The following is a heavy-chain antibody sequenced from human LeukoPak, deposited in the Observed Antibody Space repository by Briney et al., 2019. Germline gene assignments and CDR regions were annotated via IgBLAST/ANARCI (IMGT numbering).Heavy chain of an antibody. D-gene: IGHD3-9*01. CDR1: GYTFTSYD. J-gene: IGHJ6*02. CDR3: ARRYFDSLVYYYGMDV. CDR2: MNPNSGNT. V-gene: IGHV1-8*01. Sequence: ASVRVSCKASGYTFTSYDINWVRQATGKGREWMGWMNPNSGNTGYAQKFQGRVTMTRNTSISTAYMELSSLRSEDTAVYYCARRYFDSLVYYYGMDVWGQGTTVTVSS.